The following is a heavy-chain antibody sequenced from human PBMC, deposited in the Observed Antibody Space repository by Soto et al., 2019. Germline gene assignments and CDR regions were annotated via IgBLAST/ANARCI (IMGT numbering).Heavy chain of an antibody. CDR3: ARLLNSGIAAAGDFINWFDP. Sequence: SETLSLTCAVSGVSIRSGDWWNWVRQSPGRGLEWIGEIYHNEITNYNPSLKSRVTMSVDKSKNHFSLKLSSVTAADTGVYYCARLLNSGIAAAGDFINWFDPWGQGTLVTVSS. J-gene: IGHJ5*02. CDR2: IYHNEIT. CDR1: GVSIRSGDW. D-gene: IGHD6-13*01. V-gene: IGHV4-4*02.